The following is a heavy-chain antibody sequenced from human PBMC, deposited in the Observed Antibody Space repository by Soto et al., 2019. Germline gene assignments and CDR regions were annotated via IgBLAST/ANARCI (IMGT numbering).Heavy chain of an antibody. J-gene: IGHJ4*02. Sequence: GGSLRLSCAASGSTFSSYSMNWVRQAPGKGLEWVSSISSSSSYIYYADSVKGRFTISRDNAKNSLYLQMNSLRAEDTAVYYCARFGDCSGGSCYFDYWGQGTLVTVSS. CDR3: ARFGDCSGGSCYFDY. V-gene: IGHV3-21*01. CDR2: ISSSSSYI. D-gene: IGHD2-15*01. CDR1: GSTFSSYS.